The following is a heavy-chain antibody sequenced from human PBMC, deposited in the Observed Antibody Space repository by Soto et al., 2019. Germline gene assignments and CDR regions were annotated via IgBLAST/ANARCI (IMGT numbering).Heavy chain of an antibody. Sequence: SETLSLTCAVYGGAFSGYYWSWIRKPPGKGLEWIGEINHSGSTNYIPSLKSRVTISVDTSKNQFSLKLSSVTAADTAVYYCARAPVVRGRPNYFDYWGQGTLVTVSS. D-gene: IGHD3-10*01. CDR1: GGAFSGYY. CDR3: ARAPVVRGRPNYFDY. V-gene: IGHV4-34*01. CDR2: INHSGST. J-gene: IGHJ4*02.